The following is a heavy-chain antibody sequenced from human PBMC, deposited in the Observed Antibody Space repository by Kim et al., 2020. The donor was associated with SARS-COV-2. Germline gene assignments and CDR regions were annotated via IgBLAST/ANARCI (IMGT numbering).Heavy chain of an antibody. Sequence: SETLSLTCAVYGGSFSGYYWSWIRQPPGKGLEWIGEINHSGSTNYNPSLKSRVTISVDTSKNQFSLKLSSVTAADTAVYYCARGRVGAARRLLDYWGQGTLVTVSS. J-gene: IGHJ4*02. V-gene: IGHV4-34*01. CDR1: GGSFSGYY. CDR2: INHSGST. D-gene: IGHD6-6*01. CDR3: ARGRVGAARRLLDY.